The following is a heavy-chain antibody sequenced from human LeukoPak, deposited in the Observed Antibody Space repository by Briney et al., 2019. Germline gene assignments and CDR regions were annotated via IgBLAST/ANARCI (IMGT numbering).Heavy chain of an antibody. CDR1: GYTFTSYD. D-gene: IGHD3-3*01. V-gene: IGHV1-8*03. CDR2: MNPNSGNT. J-gene: IGHJ6*03. Sequence: ASVKVSCKASGYTFTSYDINWVRQATGQGLEWMGWMNPNSGNTGYAQKFQGRVTITRNTSISTAYMELSSLRSEDTAVYYCARVGFEWLITPYYYYYYLDVWGKGTTVTVSS. CDR3: ARVGFEWLITPYYYYYYLDV.